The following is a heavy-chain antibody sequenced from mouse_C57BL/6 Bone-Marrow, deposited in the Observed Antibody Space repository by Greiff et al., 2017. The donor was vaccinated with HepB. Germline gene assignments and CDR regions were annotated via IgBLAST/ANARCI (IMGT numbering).Heavy chain of an antibody. J-gene: IGHJ3*01. Sequence: DVMLVESGGGLVKPGGSLKLSCAASGFTFSSYTMSWVRQTPEKRLEWVATISGGGGNTYYPDSVKGRFTISRDNAKNTLYLQMSSLRSEDTALYYCARHYYGPFAYWGQGTLVTVSA. CDR2: ISGGGGNT. V-gene: IGHV5-9*01. CDR1: GFTFSSYT. D-gene: IGHD1-1*01. CDR3: ARHYYGPFAY.